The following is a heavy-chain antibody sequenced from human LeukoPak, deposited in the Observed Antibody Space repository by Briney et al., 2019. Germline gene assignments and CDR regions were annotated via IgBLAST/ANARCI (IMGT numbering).Heavy chain of an antibody. V-gene: IGHV4-39*01. CDR1: GGSISSSSYY. J-gene: IGHJ4*02. D-gene: IGHD6-13*01. Sequence: SETLSLTCTVSGGSISSSSYYWGWIRQPPGKGLEWIGSIYYSGSTYYNPSLKSRVTVSVDTSKNQFSLKLSSVTAADTAVYYCARHRLYSSPGDYWGQGTPGHRLL. CDR3: ARHRLYSSPGDY. CDR2: IYYSGST.